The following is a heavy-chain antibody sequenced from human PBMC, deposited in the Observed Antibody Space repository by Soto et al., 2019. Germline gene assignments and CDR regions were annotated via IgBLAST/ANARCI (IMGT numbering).Heavy chain of an antibody. J-gene: IGHJ5*02. D-gene: IGHD6-19*01. V-gene: IGHV1-69*13. CDR1: GGTFSSYA. CDR3: ARGSSSGWYNWFDP. Sequence: ASVKVSCKASGGTFSSYAISWVRQAPGQGLEWMGGIIPIFGTANYAQKFQGRVTITAGESTSTAYMELSSLRSEDTAVYYCARGSSSGWYNWFDPWGQGTLVTVSS. CDR2: IIPIFGTA.